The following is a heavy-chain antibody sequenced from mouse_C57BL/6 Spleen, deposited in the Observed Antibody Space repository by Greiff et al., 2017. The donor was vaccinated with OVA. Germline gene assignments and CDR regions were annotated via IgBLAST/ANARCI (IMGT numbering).Heavy chain of an antibody. CDR3: AEGLRGLFDY. D-gene: IGHD2-4*01. J-gene: IGHJ2*01. CDR2: IDPSDSYT. CDR1: GYTFTSYW. V-gene: IGHV1-50*01. Sequence: QVQLKQPGAELVKPGASVKLSCKASGYTFTSYWMQWVKQRPGQGLEWIGEIDPSDSYTNYNQKFKGKATLTVDTSSSTAYMQLSSLTSEDSAVYYCAEGLRGLFDYWGQGTTLTVSS.